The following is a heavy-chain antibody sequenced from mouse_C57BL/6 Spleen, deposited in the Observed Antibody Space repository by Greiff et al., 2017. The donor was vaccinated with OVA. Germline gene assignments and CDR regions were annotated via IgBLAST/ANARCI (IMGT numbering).Heavy chain of an antibody. J-gene: IGHJ2*01. D-gene: IGHD4-1*01. V-gene: IGHV5-17*01. CDR3: ARQILGLLDY. Sequence: EVKLMESGGGLVKPGGSLKLSCAASGFTFSDYGMHWVRQAPETGLEWVASISSGSSTIYYADTVKGRFTISRDNAKNTLFLQMTSLRSEDTAMYYCARQILGLLDYWGQGTTLTVSS. CDR1: GFTFSDYG. CDR2: ISSGSSTI.